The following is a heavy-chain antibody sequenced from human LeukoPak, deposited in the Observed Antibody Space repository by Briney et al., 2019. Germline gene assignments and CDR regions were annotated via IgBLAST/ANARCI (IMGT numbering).Heavy chain of an antibody. V-gene: IGHV3-74*01. Sequence: GGSLRLSCAASGSTFSSYWMHWGRQPPGTGLVWVSRINSDGSSTSYADSVKGRFTISRDNAKNTLYLQMNSLRAEDTAVYYCAGSDSSGYYSPFDYWGQGTLVTVSS. CDR1: GSTFSSYW. J-gene: IGHJ4*02. CDR3: AGSDSSGYYSPFDY. CDR2: INSDGSST. D-gene: IGHD3-22*01.